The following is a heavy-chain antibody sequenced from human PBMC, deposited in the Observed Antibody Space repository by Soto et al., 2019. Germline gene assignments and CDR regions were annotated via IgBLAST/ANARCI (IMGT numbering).Heavy chain of an antibody. J-gene: IGHJ5*02. CDR3: ARAYYGSGSYDWFDP. V-gene: IGHV4-31*03. D-gene: IGHD3-10*01. Sequence: SETLSLTCTGAGGSISSGGYYWSWIRQHPGKGLEWIGYIYYSGSTYYNPSLKSRVTISVDTSKNQFSLKLSSVTAADTAVYYCARAYYGSGSYDWFDPWGQGTLVTVSS. CDR1: GGSISSGGYY. CDR2: IYYSGST.